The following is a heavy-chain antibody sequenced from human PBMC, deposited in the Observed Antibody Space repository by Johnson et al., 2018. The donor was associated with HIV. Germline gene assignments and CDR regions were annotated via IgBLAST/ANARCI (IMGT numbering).Heavy chain of an antibody. CDR2: IRYDGSNK. D-gene: IGHD1-1*01. J-gene: IGHJ3*02. CDR1: GFTFSSFG. Sequence: VQLLESGGGVVQPGGSLRLSCAASGFTFSSFGMHWVRQAPGKGLEWVAFIRYDGSNKYYADSVKGRFTISRDNSKNIVYLQMDSLRAEYTGLYYCAKESRYSARYNWNDGYAFDIWGQGTMVTGSS. CDR3: AKESRYSARYNWNDGYAFDI. V-gene: IGHV3-30*02.